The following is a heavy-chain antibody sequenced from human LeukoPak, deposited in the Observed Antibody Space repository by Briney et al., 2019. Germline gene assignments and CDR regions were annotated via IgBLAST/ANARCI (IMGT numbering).Heavy chain of an antibody. Sequence: SETLSLTCTVSGGSMDTYYWSWIRQPPGKGLEWIGYIYYTGSVHYNPSLKSRVTISLDTPKSQFSLRLTSVTAADTAIYFCAGGMGATTVDYWGQGVLVTVSS. V-gene: IGHV4-59*08. CDR3: AGGMGATTVDY. J-gene: IGHJ4*02. CDR1: GGSMDTYY. CDR2: IYYTGSV. D-gene: IGHD1-26*01.